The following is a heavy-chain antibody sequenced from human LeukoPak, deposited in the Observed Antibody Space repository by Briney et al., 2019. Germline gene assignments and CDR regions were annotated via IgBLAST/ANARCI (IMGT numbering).Heavy chain of an antibody. J-gene: IGHJ2*01. CDR3: AKVDYYDWYFDL. V-gene: IGHV3-43*02. Sequence: PGGSLRLSCAESGFTFDDYAMHWVRQPPGKGLEWVSLISENVGRKYYADSVKGRFTISRDNSKNSLYLQMNGLRTEDTALYYCAKVDYYDWYFDLWGRGTLVTVSS. CDR1: GFTFDDYA. CDR2: ISENVGRK. D-gene: IGHD3-22*01.